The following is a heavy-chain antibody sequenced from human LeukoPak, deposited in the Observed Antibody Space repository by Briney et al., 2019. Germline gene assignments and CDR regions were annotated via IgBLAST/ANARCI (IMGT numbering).Heavy chain of an antibody. V-gene: IGHV4-59*08. Sequence: SGTLSLTCTVSGGSISSYYWSWIRQPPGKGLEWIGYIYYSGSTNYNPSLKSRVTISVDTSKNQFSLKLSSVTAADTAVYYCARWYYYGSGSYSYGMDVWGQGTTVTVSS. D-gene: IGHD3-10*01. CDR1: GGSISSYY. J-gene: IGHJ6*02. CDR2: IYYSGST. CDR3: ARWYYYGSGSYSYGMDV.